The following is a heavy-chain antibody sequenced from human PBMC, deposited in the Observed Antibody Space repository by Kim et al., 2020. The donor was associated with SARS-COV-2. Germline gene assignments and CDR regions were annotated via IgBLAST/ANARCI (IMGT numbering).Heavy chain of an antibody. CDR1: GFTFSSYG. J-gene: IGHJ4*02. CDR2: ISYDGSNK. V-gene: IGHV3-30*18. CDR3: AKGMDSSSDTLDY. Sequence: GGSLRLSCAASGFTFSSYGMHWVRQAPGKGLEWVAVISYDGSNKYYADSVKGRFTISRDNSKNTLYLQMNSLRAEDTAVYYCAKGMDSSSDTLDYWGQGTLVTVSS. D-gene: IGHD6-13*01.